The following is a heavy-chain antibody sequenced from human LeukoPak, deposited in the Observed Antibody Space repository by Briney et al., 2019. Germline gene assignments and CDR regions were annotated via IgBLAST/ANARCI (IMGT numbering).Heavy chain of an antibody. CDR2: IYGGGDA. V-gene: IGHV3-66*01. D-gene: IGHD6-19*01. Sequence: GGSLRLSCTASGFTFSITYMAWVRQAPGKGLEWVSDIYGGGDAYYADSVKGRFTIARDNSKKTVSLQMSNLRVDDTAVYYCARVQFQWFDPWGPGTLVTVSS. J-gene: IGHJ5*02. CDR3: ARVQFQWFDP. CDR1: GFTFSITY.